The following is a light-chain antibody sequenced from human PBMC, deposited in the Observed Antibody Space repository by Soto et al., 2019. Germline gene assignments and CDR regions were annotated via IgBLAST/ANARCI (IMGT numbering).Light chain of an antibody. Sequence: DIQMTQSPSSLSASVEDRVIITCRASQSISNHLNWYQQKPGKAPTLLIYAAYNLQSGVQSRFSGSGSGTDFTLTIRSLQPEDFATYYCQQSYSTPLTFGGGTKVDIK. J-gene: IGKJ4*01. CDR1: QSISNH. V-gene: IGKV1-39*01. CDR2: AAY. CDR3: QQSYSTPLT.